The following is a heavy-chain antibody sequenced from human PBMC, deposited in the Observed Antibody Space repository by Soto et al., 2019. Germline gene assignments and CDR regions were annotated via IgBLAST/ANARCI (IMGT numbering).Heavy chain of an antibody. CDR1: GYDFLSYW. V-gene: IGHV5-51*01. D-gene: IGHD6-19*01. J-gene: IGHJ6*02. Sequence: PGESLKISCKGSGYDFLSYWIGWVRQMPGKGLEWVGIIYPGDSDTRYSPSFQGQVTISADKSISTAYLQWSSLKASDTAMYYCARRSGWKNYYYGMDVWGQGTTVTV. CDR2: IYPGDSDT. CDR3: ARRSGWKNYYYGMDV.